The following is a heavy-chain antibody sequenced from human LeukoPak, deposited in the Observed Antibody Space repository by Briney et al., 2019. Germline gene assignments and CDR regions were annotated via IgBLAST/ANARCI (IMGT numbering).Heavy chain of an antibody. CDR2: ISGGGGNT. V-gene: IGHV3-23*01. CDR1: KFAFSSYA. J-gene: IGHJ6*02. CDR3: AKDTCSGGSCNANV. Sequence: GGSLRLSCAASKFAFSSYAMSWVRQAPGKGLEWVSAISGGGGNTCYADSVKGRFTISRDNSKNTLYLQMNSLRAEDTAVYYCAKDTCSGGSCNANVWGQGTTVTVSS. D-gene: IGHD2-15*01.